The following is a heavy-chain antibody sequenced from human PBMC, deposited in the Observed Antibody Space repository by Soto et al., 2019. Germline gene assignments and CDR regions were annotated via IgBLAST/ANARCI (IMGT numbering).Heavy chain of an antibody. V-gene: IGHV3-30*18. CDR2: VSYDESNK. CDR1: GFTFSSYG. D-gene: IGHD5-12*01. J-gene: IGHJ4*02. Sequence: HPGGSLRLSCAASGFTFSSYGMHWVRQAPGKGLEWVAVVSYDESNKYYADSVKGRFTISRDNSKNTLYLQMNSLRAEDTAVYYCAKDGIVAFDYWGQGTLVTVSS. CDR3: AKDGIVAFDY.